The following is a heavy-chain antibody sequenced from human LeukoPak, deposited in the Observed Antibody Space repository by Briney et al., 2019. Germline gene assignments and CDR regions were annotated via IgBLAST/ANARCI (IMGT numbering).Heavy chain of an antibody. CDR3: ARALVVPAAMEEGEVNWFDP. V-gene: IGHV1-8*03. Sequence: ASVKVSCKASGYTFTSYDINWVRQATGQGLEWMGWMNPNSGNTGYAQKFQGRVTITRNTSISTAYMELSSLRSEDTAVYYCARALVVPAAMEEGEVNWFDPWGQGTLVTVSS. CDR1: GYTFTSYD. D-gene: IGHD2-2*01. CDR2: MNPNSGNT. J-gene: IGHJ5*02.